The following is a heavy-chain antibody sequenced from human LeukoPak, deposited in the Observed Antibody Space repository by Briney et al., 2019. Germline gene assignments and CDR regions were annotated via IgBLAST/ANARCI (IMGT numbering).Heavy chain of an antibody. D-gene: IGHD3-9*01. V-gene: IGHV3-7*04. CDR3: AKGVRYFDY. Sequence: GGSLRLSCAASGFTFSTYWMIWVRQAPGKGLEWVANIKEDGSEKYYVDSVKGRFTITRDNAKKSLYLQMNSLRAEDTAVYYCAKGVRYFDYWGQGTLVTVSS. CDR2: IKEDGSEK. J-gene: IGHJ4*02. CDR1: GFTFSTYW.